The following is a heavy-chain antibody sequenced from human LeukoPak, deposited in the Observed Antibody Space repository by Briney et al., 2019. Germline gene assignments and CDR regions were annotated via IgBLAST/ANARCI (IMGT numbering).Heavy chain of an antibody. D-gene: IGHD3-9*01. J-gene: IGHJ6*02. CDR3: TTDILTGYGMDV. Sequence: GGSLRLSCAASGFTFSGSAMHWGRQASGKGLEWVGRIRSKANSYATAYAASVKGRFTISRDDSKNTAYLQMNSLKTEDTAVYYCTTDILTGYGMDVWGQGTTVTVSS. CDR1: GFTFSGSA. CDR2: IRSKANSYAT. V-gene: IGHV3-73*01.